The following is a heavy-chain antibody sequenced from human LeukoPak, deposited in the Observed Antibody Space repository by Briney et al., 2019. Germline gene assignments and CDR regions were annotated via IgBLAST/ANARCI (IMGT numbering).Heavy chain of an antibody. V-gene: IGHV3-33*01. CDR2: IWYDGSNK. CDR3: ARGPRGYGGKRYPSDVGRFDY. CDR1: GFTFSSYG. Sequence: PGGSLRLSCAASGFTFSSYGMHWVRQAPGKGLEWVAVIWYDGSNKYYADSVKGRFIISRDNSNNTLYLQMNSLRAEDTAVYYCARGPRGYGGKRYPSDVGRFDYWGQGTLVTVSS. J-gene: IGHJ4*02. D-gene: IGHD4-23*01.